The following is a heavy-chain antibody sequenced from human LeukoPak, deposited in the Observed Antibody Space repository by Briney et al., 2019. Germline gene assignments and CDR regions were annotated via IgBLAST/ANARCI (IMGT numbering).Heavy chain of an antibody. CDR1: GYTFPTYY. CDR2: INPTGGST. D-gene: IGHD3-9*01. V-gene: IGHV1-46*01. CDR3: ARSSYFPSYFHFDGMDV. Sequence: ASVKVPCKASGYTFPTYYIHWMRQAPGQGLEWMGIINPTGGSTNYAQKFQGRVTVTRDTSASTVYMELSSLSSEDTAVYYCARSSYFPSYFHFDGMDVWGQGTTVTVSS. J-gene: IGHJ6*02.